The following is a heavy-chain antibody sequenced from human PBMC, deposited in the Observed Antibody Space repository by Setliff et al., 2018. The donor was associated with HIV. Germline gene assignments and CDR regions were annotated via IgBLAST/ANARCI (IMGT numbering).Heavy chain of an antibody. V-gene: IGHV3-33*01. D-gene: IGHD1-7*01. Sequence: PGGSLRLSCVASGFTFNDYGMHWVRQAPGKGLEWVAVIWYDGSNKFYADSVKDRFTISRDNSKNTLSLQMNSLRAEDTAVYYCARDYAYDWNSVMDVWGKGTTVTVSS. J-gene: IGHJ6*03. CDR2: IWYDGSNK. CDR1: GFTFNDYG. CDR3: ARDYAYDWNSVMDV.